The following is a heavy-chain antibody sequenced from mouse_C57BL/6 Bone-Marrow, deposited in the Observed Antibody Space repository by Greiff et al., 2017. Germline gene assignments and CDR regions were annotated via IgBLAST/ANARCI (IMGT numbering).Heavy chain of an antibody. V-gene: IGHV1-82*01. CDR3: ARSLYGNYLAWFAY. CDR1: GYAFSSSW. CDR2: IYPGDGDT. D-gene: IGHD2-1*01. Sequence: VKLQESGPELVKPGASVKISCKASGYAFSSSWMNWVKQRPGKGLEWIGRIYPGDGDTNYNGKFKGKATLTADKSSSTAYMQLSSLTSEDSAVYFCARSLYGNYLAWFAYWGQGTLVTVSA. J-gene: IGHJ3*01.